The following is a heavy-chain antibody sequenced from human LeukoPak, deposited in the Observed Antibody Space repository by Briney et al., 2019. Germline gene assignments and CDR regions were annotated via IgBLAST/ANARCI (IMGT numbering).Heavy chain of an antibody. Sequence: SETLSLTCTVSGGPISSYYWSWIRQPPGKGLEWIGYIYYSGSTNYNPSLKSRVTISVDTSKNLFSLKLSSVTAADTAVYYCARDRSSGGGAFDIWGQGTMVTVSS. V-gene: IGHV4-59*01. CDR2: IYYSGST. CDR3: ARDRSSGGGAFDI. D-gene: IGHD6-19*01. CDR1: GGPISSYY. J-gene: IGHJ3*02.